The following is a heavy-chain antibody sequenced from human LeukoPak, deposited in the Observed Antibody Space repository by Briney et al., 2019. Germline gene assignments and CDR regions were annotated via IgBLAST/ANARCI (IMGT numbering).Heavy chain of an antibody. CDR1: GGTFSSYA. CDR3: ARVGVYYYDSSGYSINWFDP. J-gene: IGHJ5*02. Sequence: SVEVSCKASGGTFSSYAISWVRQAPGQGLEWMGGIIPIFGTANYAQKFQGRVTITADESTSTAYMELSSLRSEDTAVYYCARVGVYYYDSSGYSINWFDPWGQGTLVTVSS. V-gene: IGHV1-69*13. CDR2: IIPIFGTA. D-gene: IGHD3-22*01.